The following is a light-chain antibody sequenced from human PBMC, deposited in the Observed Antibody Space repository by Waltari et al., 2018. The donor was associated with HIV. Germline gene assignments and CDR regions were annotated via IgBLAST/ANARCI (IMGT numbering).Light chain of an antibody. V-gene: IGLV1-51*01. Sequence: QSVLTQPPSVSAAPGQKVTISCSGSSSNIGNRYVSWYQQTPGTAPKLLIYDDDKRPSGIPDRFSGSKSGTSATLGITGLQTGDEADYYCGTWDTNPSVALFGGGTKLTVL. J-gene: IGLJ2*01. CDR1: SSNIGNRY. CDR3: GTWDTNPSVAL. CDR2: DDD.